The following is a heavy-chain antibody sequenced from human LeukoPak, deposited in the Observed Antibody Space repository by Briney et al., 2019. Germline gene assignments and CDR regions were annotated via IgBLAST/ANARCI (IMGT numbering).Heavy chain of an antibody. CDR3: ARDESPFIDY. V-gene: IGHV3-21*01. CDR2: IGSSSSYI. CDR1: GFTFSSYS. Sequence: PGGSLRLSCAASGFTFSSYSMNWVRQAPGKGLEWVSSIGSSSSYIYYADSVKGRFTISRDNAKNSLYLQMNSLRAEDTAVYYCARDESPFIDYWGQGTLVTVSS. J-gene: IGHJ4*02.